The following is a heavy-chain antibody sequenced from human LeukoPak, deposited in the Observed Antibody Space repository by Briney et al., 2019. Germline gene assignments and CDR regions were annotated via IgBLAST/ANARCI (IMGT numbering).Heavy chain of an antibody. CDR1: VGSISNYY. CDR2: IYNSGST. J-gene: IGHJ6*03. Sequence: SETLSLTRTGSVGSISNYYWSWIRQPPAKGLEWIGYIYNSGSTNYNPSLKSRVTISVDTSKNQFPLKPTSVTAADTAVYYCARRLYYYYYMDVWGKGTTVTVSS. V-gene: IGHV4-4*09. CDR3: ARRLYYYYYMDV.